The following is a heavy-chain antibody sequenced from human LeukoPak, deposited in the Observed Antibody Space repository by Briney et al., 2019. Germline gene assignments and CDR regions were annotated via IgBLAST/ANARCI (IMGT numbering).Heavy chain of an antibody. D-gene: IGHD4-17*01. V-gene: IGHV4-59*08. Sequence: KSSETLSLTCTVSGGPISSYYWSWIRQPPGKGLEWIGYIYYSGSTNYNPSLKSRVTISVDTSKNQFSLKLSSVTAADTAVYYCARRTYGDYGDWFDPWGQGTLVTVSS. CDR2: IYYSGST. CDR3: ARRTYGDYGDWFDP. CDR1: GGPISSYY. J-gene: IGHJ5*02.